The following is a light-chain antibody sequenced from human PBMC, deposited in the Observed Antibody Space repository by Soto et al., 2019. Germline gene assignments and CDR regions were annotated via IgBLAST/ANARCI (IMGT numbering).Light chain of an antibody. V-gene: IGLV1-44*01. CDR3: AAWDDSLNGLV. Sequence: QPVLTQPPSASGTPGQRVTISCSGSSSNIGSNSVNWYQQLPGTAPKLLIYSNNQRPSGVPDRFSGSKSGTSASLSNSGLQSEDEADYYCAAWDDSLNGLVFGGGTKLTVL. CDR2: SNN. J-gene: IGLJ3*02. CDR1: SSNIGSNS.